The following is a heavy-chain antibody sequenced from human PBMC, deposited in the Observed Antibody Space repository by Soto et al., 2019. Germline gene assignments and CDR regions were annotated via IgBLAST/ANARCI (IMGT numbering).Heavy chain of an antibody. D-gene: IGHD4-4*01. V-gene: IGHV1-2*02. Sequence: AAVKVSCKASGYTFTGYYMHWVRQAPGQGLEWMGWINPNSGGTNYAQKFQGRVTMTRDTSISTAYMELSRLRSDDTAVYYCARAKSYSNLFDYWGQGTLVTVSS. CDR1: GYTFTGYY. CDR3: ARAKSYSNLFDY. J-gene: IGHJ4*02. CDR2: INPNSGGT.